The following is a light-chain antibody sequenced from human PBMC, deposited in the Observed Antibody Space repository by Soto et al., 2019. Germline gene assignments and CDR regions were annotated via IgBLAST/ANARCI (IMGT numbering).Light chain of an antibody. CDR3: QHLRMYPST. CDR2: DAS. J-gene: IGKJ4*01. Sequence: RVTIPCRASQSISSWLAWYQQKPGKAPKLLIYDASSLESGVPSRFSGSGSGTEFTLTISSLQPDDFATYYCQHLRMYPSTFGGGTKVDIK. V-gene: IGKV1-5*01. CDR1: QSISSW.